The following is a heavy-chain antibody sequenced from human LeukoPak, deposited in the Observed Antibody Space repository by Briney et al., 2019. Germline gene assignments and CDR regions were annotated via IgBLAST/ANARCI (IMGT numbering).Heavy chain of an antibody. CDR2: ISYSGRT. CDR1: GGSISSYY. J-gene: IGHJ5*02. Sequence: SETLSLTCTVSGGSISSYYWGWIRQPPGKGLEWIGSISYSGRTYYNPSLESRVTISVDASKNQFSLELNSVTAADTAVYYCARDQQYHRPAGWFDPXGXGTLVTVSS. D-gene: IGHD1-14*01. CDR3: ARDQQYHRPAGWFDP. V-gene: IGHV4-39*01.